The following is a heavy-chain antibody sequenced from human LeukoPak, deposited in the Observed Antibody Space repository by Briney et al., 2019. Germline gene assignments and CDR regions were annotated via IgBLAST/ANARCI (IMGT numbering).Heavy chain of an antibody. V-gene: IGHV4-34*01. CDR1: GGSFSGYY. J-gene: IGHJ5*02. D-gene: IGHD1-26*01. CDR2: INHSGST. Sequence: SETLSLTCAVYGGSFSGYYWSWIRQPPGKGLEWIGEINHSGSTNYNPSLESRVTISVDTSKNQFSLKLSSVTAADTAVYYCARGRTGDWFDPWGQGTLVTVSS. CDR3: ARGRTGDWFDP.